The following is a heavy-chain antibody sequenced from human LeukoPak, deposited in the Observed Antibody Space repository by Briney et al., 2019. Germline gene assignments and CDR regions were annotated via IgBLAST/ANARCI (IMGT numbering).Heavy chain of an antibody. V-gene: IGHV6-1*01. D-gene: IGHD2-2*01. Sequence: SQTLSLTCAISGDSVSSNSAAWNWIRQSPSRGLEWLGRTYYRSKWYNDYAVSVKSRITINPDTSKNQFSLQLNSVTPEDTAVYYCARSSDCSSTSCYGSWGFDYWGQGTLVTVSS. CDR2: TYYRSKWYN. CDR1: GDSVSSNSAA. CDR3: ARSSDCSSTSCYGSWGFDY. J-gene: IGHJ4*02.